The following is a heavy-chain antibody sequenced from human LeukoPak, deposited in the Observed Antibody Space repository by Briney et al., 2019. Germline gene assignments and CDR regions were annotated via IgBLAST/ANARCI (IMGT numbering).Heavy chain of an antibody. J-gene: IGHJ5*02. Sequence: ASVKVSCKASGYTFTTYGISWVRQAPGQGLEWMGWISAYNGNTNYAQKLQGRVTMTIDTSTSTAYMELRSLRSDDTAVYYCARAKYDSSGYYWFDPWGQGTLVTVSS. CDR3: ARAKYDSSGYYWFDP. CDR2: ISAYNGNT. V-gene: IGHV1-18*01. CDR1: GYTFTTYG. D-gene: IGHD3-22*01.